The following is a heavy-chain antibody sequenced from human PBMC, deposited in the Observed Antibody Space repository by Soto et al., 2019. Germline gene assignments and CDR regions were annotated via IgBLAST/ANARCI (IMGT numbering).Heavy chain of an antibody. J-gene: IGHJ5*02. CDR1: GFSLTTSGVA. D-gene: IGHD5-18*01. Sequence: QITLKESGPMLVKPTQALTLTCTCSGFSLTTSGVAVGWIRQPPGKALEWLALVYWDDDNRYSPSLTTRLTLSRDTSKNQVVLPLTNVAPTDTGTYFCAHKGGFGYPESWGQGSMVTVSS. CDR3: AHKGGFGYPES. V-gene: IGHV2-5*02. CDR2: VYWDDDN.